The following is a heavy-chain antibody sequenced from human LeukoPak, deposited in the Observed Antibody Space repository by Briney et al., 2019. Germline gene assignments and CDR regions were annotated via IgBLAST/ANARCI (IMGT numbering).Heavy chain of an antibody. Sequence: PGGSLRLSCAASGFTFSSYGMHWVRQAPGKGLEWVAFIRYDGSNKYYADSVKGRFTISRDNSKNTLYLQMNSLRAEDTAVYYCASPYCSGGSCYFDYWGQGTLVTVSS. D-gene: IGHD2-15*01. CDR2: IRYDGSNK. J-gene: IGHJ4*02. V-gene: IGHV3-30*02. CDR1: GFTFSSYG. CDR3: ASPYCSGGSCYFDY.